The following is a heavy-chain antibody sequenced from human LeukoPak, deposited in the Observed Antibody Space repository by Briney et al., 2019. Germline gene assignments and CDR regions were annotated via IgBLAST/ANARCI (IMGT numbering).Heavy chain of an antibody. Sequence: GGSLRLSCTASGFIFSTYSMSWVRQAPGKGLEWVSLIGSTSAFAMYADSVKGRFTISRDNAKNSLYLQMNSLRAEDTAVYYCARTNYGSGSYSIDYWGQGTLVTVSS. V-gene: IGHV3-21*01. D-gene: IGHD3-10*01. CDR3: ARTNYGSGSYSIDY. CDR1: GFIFSTYS. CDR2: IGSTSAFA. J-gene: IGHJ4*02.